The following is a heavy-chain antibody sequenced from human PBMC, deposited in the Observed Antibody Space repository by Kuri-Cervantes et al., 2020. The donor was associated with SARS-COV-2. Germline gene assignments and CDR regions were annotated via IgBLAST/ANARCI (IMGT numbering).Heavy chain of an antibody. CDR3: ARDLYGVLYYFDY. CDR2: IKQDGSEK. CDR1: GFTFSSYW. V-gene: IGHV3-7*01. D-gene: IGHD4-17*01. J-gene: IGHJ4*02. Sequence: GGSLRLSCAASGFTFSSYWMSWVRQAPGKGLEWVANIKQDGSEKYYVDSVKGRFTISRDNAKNSLYLQMNSLRAEDTAVYYCARDLYGVLYYFDYWGQGTLVTVSS.